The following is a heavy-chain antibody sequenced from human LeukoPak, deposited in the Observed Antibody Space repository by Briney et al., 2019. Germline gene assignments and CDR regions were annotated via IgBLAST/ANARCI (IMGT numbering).Heavy chain of an antibody. V-gene: IGHV1-46*01. CDR2: INPSGGST. D-gene: IGHD5-24*01. CDR1: GYTFTSYY. Sequence: ASVKVSCKASGYTFTSYYMHWVRQAPGQGLEWMGIINPSGGSTSYAQKFQGRVTMTRDTSTSTVYMELSSLRSEDTAVYYRARVGESGDGYNSFDYWGQGTLVTVSS. CDR3: ARVGESGDGYNSFDY. J-gene: IGHJ4*02.